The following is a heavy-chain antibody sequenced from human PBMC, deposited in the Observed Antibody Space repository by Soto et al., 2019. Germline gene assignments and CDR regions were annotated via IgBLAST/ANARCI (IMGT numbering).Heavy chain of an antibody. V-gene: IGHV1-8*01. Sequence: ASVKVSCKASGYTLTSYDINWVRQATGQGPEWMGWMNPDSGNTGYAQKFQGRVTITADKSTSTAYMELSSLRSEDTAVYYCARDMSMTTVASDYWGQGTLVTVSS. J-gene: IGHJ4*02. CDR1: GYTLTSYD. CDR3: ARDMSMTTVASDY. D-gene: IGHD4-17*01. CDR2: MNPDSGNT.